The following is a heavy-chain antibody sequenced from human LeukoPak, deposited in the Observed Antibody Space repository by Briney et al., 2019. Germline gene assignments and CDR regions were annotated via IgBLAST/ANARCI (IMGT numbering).Heavy chain of an antibody. CDR2: ISGSGGST. J-gene: IGHJ4*02. CDR1: GFTFTNYA. CDR3: AKFGRWDYYDSSGYTPYYFDY. V-gene: IGHV3-23*01. D-gene: IGHD3-22*01. Sequence: GGSLRLSCAASGFTFTNYAMSWVRQAPGKGLEWVSAISGSGGSTYYADSVKGRFTISRDNSKNTLYLQMNSLRAEDTAVYYCAKFGRWDYYDSSGYTPYYFDYWGQGTLVTVSS.